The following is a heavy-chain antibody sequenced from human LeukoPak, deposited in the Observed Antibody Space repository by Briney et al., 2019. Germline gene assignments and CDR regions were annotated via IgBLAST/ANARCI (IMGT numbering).Heavy chain of an antibody. Sequence: GGSLRLYCAASGFTFSSYEMHWVRQAPGKGLEYVLAISSNGDITYYANFVKGRFIISRDNSKNTLYLQMGSLRPEDMAVYYCARDRPGDVWGEGTTVTVSS. CDR3: ARDRPGDV. CDR1: GFTFSSYE. CDR2: ISSNGDIT. J-gene: IGHJ6*04. V-gene: IGHV3-64*01.